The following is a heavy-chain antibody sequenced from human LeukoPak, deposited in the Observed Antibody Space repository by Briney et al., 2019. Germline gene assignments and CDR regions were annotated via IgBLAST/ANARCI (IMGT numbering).Heavy chain of an antibody. CDR3: ARDLENGYFDY. D-gene: IGHD1-1*01. J-gene: IGHJ4*02. Sequence: SVTVSCKASGGTFSSYTISWVRQAPGQGLEWMGRIIPILGIANYAQKFQGRVTITADKSTSTAYMELSSLRSEDTAVYYCARDLENGYFDYWGQGTLVTVSS. V-gene: IGHV1-69*04. CDR1: GGTFSSYT. CDR2: IIPILGIA.